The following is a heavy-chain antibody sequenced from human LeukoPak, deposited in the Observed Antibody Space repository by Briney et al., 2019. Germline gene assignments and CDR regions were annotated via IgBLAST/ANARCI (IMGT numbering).Heavy chain of an antibody. CDR3: AANSGITMIVVVKPYYYMDV. J-gene: IGHJ6*03. V-gene: IGHV1-2*02. Sequence: ASVKVSCKASGYTFTGYYMHWVRQAPGQGLEWMGWINPNSGGTNYAQKFQGRVTMTRDTSISTAYMELSSLRSEDTAVYYCAANSGITMIVVVKPYYYMDVWGKGTTVTVSS. CDR2: INPNSGGT. CDR1: GYTFTGYY. D-gene: IGHD3-22*01.